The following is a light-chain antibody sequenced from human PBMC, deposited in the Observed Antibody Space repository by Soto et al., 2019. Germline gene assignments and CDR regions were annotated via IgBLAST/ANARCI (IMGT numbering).Light chain of an antibody. CDR3: HQYGTSPFT. J-gene: IGKJ2*01. CDR1: QSVSSIY. CDR2: GAS. Sequence: EIVLTQSPGTLSLSPGERATLSCRASQSVSSIYLAWYQQKPGQAPRLLIYGASSRAPGIPDRFSGSGSGTDFTLTISRLESEDFAVYYCHQYGTSPFTFGQGTKLEIK. V-gene: IGKV3-20*01.